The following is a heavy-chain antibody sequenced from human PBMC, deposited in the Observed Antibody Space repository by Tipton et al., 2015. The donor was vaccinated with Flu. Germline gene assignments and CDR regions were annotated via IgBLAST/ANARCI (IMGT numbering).Heavy chain of an antibody. CDR2: ISSSGSTI. CDR3: ARVMSPTPTRRFLELFAYYYYGMDV. J-gene: IGHJ6*02. Sequence: QLVQSGGGLVQPGGSLRLSCAASGFTFSSYEMNWVRQAPGKGLEWVSYISSSGSTIYYADSVKGRFTISRDNAKNSLYLQMNSLRAEDTAVYYCARVMSPTPTRRFLELFAYYYYGMDVWGQGTTVTVSS. D-gene: IGHD3-3*01. V-gene: IGHV3-48*03. CDR1: GFTFSSYE.